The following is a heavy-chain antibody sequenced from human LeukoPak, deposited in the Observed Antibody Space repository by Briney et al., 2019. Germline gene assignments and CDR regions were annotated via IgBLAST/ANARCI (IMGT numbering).Heavy chain of an antibody. V-gene: IGHV3-7*01. D-gene: IGHD5-12*01. CDR2: IKQDGSEK. CDR1: GFTFISYW. CDR3: ARIATMGAFDI. Sequence: SGGSLRLSCAASGFTFISYWMSWVRQAPGKGLEWVANIKQDGSEKYYVDSVKGRFTISRDNAKNSLYLQMNSLRAEDTAVYYCARIATMGAFDIWGQGTMVTVSS. J-gene: IGHJ3*02.